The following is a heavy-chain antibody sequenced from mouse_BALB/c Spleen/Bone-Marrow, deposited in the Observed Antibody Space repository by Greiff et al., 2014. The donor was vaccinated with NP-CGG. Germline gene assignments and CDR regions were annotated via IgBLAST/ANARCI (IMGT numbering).Heavy chain of an antibody. D-gene: IGHD2-4*01. Sequence: VNLVESGPGLVAPSQSLSFTCTVSGFSLTTYGVHWVRQPPGKGLEWLGVIWAGGSTNYNSALMSRLSISKDNSKSQVFLKMDSLQTDDTAMYYCARSTMITEGFAYWGQGTLVTVSA. CDR1: GFSLTTYG. V-gene: IGHV2-9*02. CDR3: ARSTMITEGFAY. J-gene: IGHJ3*01. CDR2: IWAGGST.